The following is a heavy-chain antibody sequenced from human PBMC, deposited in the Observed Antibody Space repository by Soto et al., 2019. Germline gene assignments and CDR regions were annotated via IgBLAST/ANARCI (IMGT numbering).Heavy chain of an antibody. CDR3: ARHNPRITIFGVVSPLGFDP. Sequence: SETLSLTCTVSGGSISSSSYYWGWIRQPPGKGMEWIGSIYYSGSTYYNPSLKSRVTISVDTSKNQFSLKLSSVTAADTAVYYFARHNPRITIFGVVSPLGFDPWGQGTLVTVSS. CDR1: GGSISSSSYY. CDR2: IYYSGST. D-gene: IGHD3-3*01. V-gene: IGHV4-39*01. J-gene: IGHJ5*02.